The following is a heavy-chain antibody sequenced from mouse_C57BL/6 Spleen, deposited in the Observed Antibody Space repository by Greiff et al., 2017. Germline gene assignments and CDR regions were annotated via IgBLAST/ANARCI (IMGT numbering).Heavy chain of an antibody. CDR2: IDPSDSHN. V-gene: IGHV1-50*01. CDR1: GYTFTSYW. J-gene: IGHJ2*01. Sequence: QVQLQQPGAELVKPGASVKLSCKASGYTFTSYWMQWVKQRPGQGLEWIGEIDPSDSHNNYNQKLKGKATVTVDTTSNTAYMQLSSLTSEDSAVSYCTRDGSFDYWGQGTTLTVYS. CDR3: TRDGSFDY. D-gene: IGHD2-3*01.